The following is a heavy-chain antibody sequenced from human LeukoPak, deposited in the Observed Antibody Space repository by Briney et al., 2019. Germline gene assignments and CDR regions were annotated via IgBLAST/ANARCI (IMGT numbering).Heavy chain of an antibody. CDR1: GFTYSSYW. CDR3: ARDWSVTAIPFDY. CDR2: ISDDGSST. Sequence: GGSLRLSCAASGFTYSSYWMHWVRQAPGKGLVWVSRISDDGSSTSYADSVKGRFTISRDNAKNSLYLQMNSLRAEDTAVYYCARDWSVTAIPFDYWGQGTLVTVSS. J-gene: IGHJ4*02. V-gene: IGHV3-74*01. D-gene: IGHD2-21*02.